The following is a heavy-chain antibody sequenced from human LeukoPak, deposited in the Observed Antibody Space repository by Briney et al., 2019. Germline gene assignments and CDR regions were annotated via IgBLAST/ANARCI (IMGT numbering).Heavy chain of an antibody. V-gene: IGHV3-7*01. J-gene: IGHJ4*02. CDR1: GFTFSSYW. Sequence: GGSLRLSCAASGFTFSSYWMSWVRQAPGKGLEWVANIKQDGSEKYYVDSVKGRFTISRDNAKNPLYLQMNSLRAEDTAVYYCAGSGWQVYLDYWGQGALVTVSS. CDR3: AGSGWQVYLDY. CDR2: IKQDGSEK. D-gene: IGHD6-19*01.